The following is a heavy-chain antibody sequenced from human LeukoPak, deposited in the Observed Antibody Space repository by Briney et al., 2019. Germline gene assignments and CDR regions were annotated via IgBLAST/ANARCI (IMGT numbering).Heavy chain of an antibody. V-gene: IGHV3-23*01. Sequence: PGGSLRLSCAASGFTFSSYAMSWVRQAPGKGLEWVSAISGSGGSTYYADSVKGQFTISRDNSKNTLYLQMNSLRAEDTAVYYCAKDKEDCSSTSCYSLYYYGMDVWGQGTTVTVSS. CDR3: AKDKEDCSSTSCYSLYYYGMDV. CDR1: GFTFSSYA. D-gene: IGHD2-2*01. CDR2: ISGSGGST. J-gene: IGHJ6*02.